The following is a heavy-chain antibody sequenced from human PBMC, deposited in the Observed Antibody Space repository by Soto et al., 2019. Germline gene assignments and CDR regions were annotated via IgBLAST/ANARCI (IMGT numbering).Heavy chain of an antibody. CDR2: MNPGSGKT. V-gene: IGHV1-8*02. J-gene: IGHJ5*02. Sequence: ASVKVSCKASGYTFIDYDISWVRQATGQGLEWMGWMNPGSGKTGYANKFQGRVTMTRDASTSTAHLELSSLTSEDTAVYYCARMASSGTLNWFDPWGQGTLVTV. CDR3: ARMASSGTLNWFDP. CDR1: GYTFIDYD.